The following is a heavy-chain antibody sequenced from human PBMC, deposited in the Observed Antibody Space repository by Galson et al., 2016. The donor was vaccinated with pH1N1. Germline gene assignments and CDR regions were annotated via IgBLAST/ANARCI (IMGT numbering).Heavy chain of an antibody. V-gene: IGHV3-30*18. D-gene: IGHD3-10*01. CDR1: GFAFSSYG. CDR2: ISYDGSKK. J-gene: IGHJ5*02. CDR3: AKPSYGSGGFDP. Sequence: SLRLSCAASGFAFSSYGMHWVRQAPGKGLEWVAVISYDGSKKYYAHSVKGRFTISRDNSKNTLYLQMNSLRAEDTAVYYCAKPSYGSGGFDPWGQGTLVTVSS.